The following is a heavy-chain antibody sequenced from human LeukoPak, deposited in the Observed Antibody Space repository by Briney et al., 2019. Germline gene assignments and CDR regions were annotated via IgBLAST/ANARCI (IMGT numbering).Heavy chain of an antibody. CDR3: ARDRMGGSFDY. V-gene: IGHV3-48*01. D-gene: IGHD2-15*01. J-gene: IGHJ4*02. Sequence: GGSLRLSCAASGFAFSSYAINWVRQAPGKGLKWVSFITGDSGTIYNVDSMKGRFTISRDNAKNSLYLQIDNLRAEDTAVYYCARDRMGGSFDYWGQGTPVTVSS. CDR1: GFAFSSYA. CDR2: ITGDSGTI.